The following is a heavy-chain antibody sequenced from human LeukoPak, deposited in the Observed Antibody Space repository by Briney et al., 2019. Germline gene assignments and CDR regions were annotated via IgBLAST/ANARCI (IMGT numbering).Heavy chain of an antibody. CDR2: ISSNGGST. CDR3: AKGVTPGGRNYYYMDV. J-gene: IGHJ6*03. V-gene: IGHV3-64*01. D-gene: IGHD4-23*01. CDR1: GFTFSSYA. Sequence: GGSLRLSCAASGFTFSSYAMHWVRQAPGKGLEYVSAISSNGGSTYYANSVKGRFTISRDNSKNTLYLQMNSLRAEDTAVYYCAKGVTPGGRNYYYMDVWGKGTTVTVSS.